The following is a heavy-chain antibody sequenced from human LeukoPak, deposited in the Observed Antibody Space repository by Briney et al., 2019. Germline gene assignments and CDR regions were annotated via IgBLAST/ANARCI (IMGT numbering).Heavy chain of an antibody. CDR2: VSRGGGST. V-gene: IGHV3-23*01. J-gene: IGHJ5*02. CDR3: ARGADGVSSNSRGWFDP. Sequence: GGSLRLSCAASEFTFSTYAMSWVRQAPGKGLEWVSAVSRGGGSTYYADSVKGRFTISRDNARNSLYLQMNTLRAEDTAVYSCARGADGVSSNSRGWFDPWGQGTLVTVSS. D-gene: IGHD2-15*01. CDR1: EFTFSTYA.